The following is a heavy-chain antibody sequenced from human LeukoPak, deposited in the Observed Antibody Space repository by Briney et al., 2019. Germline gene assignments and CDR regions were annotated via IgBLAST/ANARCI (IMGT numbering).Heavy chain of an antibody. CDR3: YCGASADTAFVYHYYYGMDV. Sequence: GGSLRLSCAASGFTFSTYAMSWVRQAPGKGLEWVSAIRGSGGTTYYAESVKGRFTISRDNAKNSLYLQMNSLRDEDTAVYYLYCGASADTAFVYHYYYGMDVWGQGTTVTVSS. D-gene: IGHD5-18*01. J-gene: IGHJ6*02. V-gene: IGHV3-23*01. CDR2: IRGSGGTT. CDR1: GFTFSTYA.